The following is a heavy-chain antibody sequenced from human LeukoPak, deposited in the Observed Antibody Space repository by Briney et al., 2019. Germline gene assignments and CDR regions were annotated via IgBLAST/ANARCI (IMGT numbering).Heavy chain of an antibody. D-gene: IGHD2-2*01. CDR2: IYYSGST. CDR3: ARESPSYEVPAAIGDYYYYGMDV. J-gene: IGHJ6*02. V-gene: IGHV4-39*07. Sequence: PSETLSLTCTVSGGSISSSNYYWGWIRQPPGKGLEWIGSIYYSGSTYYNPSLKSRVTISVDTSKNQFSLKLSSVTAADTAVYYCARESPSYEVPAAIGDYYYYGMDVWGQGTTVTVSS. CDR1: GGSISSSNYY.